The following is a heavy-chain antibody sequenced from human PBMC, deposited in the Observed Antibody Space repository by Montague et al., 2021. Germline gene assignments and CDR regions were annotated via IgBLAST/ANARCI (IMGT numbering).Heavy chain of an antibody. V-gene: IGHV3-30*04. D-gene: IGHD1-26*01. J-gene: IGHJ3*02. CDR1: GFTFSSYA. CDR3: ARDPRWEYDAFDI. Sequence: SLRLSCAASGFTFSSYAMHWVRQAPGKGLEWVAVISYDGSNKYYAGSVKGRFTISRDNSKNTLYLQMNSLRAEDTALFYCARDPRWEYDAFDIWGQGTMVTVSS. CDR2: ISYDGSNK.